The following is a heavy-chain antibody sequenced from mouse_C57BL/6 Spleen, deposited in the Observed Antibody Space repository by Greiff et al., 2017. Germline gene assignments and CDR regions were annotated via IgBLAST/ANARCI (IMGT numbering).Heavy chain of an antibody. CDR1: GFTFNTYA. CDR2: IRSKSSNYAT. CDR3: GRESWDHWFAY. V-gene: IGHV10-3*01. J-gene: IGHJ3*01. D-gene: IGHD4-1*01. Sequence: EVKLVESGGGLVQPKGSLKLSCAASGFTFNTYAMHWVRQAPGKGLEWVARIRSKSSNYATYSAVSVKARFTISRDDSQSMLYLQMNNLTTEDTAMYYCGRESWDHWFAYWGQGTLVTVSA.